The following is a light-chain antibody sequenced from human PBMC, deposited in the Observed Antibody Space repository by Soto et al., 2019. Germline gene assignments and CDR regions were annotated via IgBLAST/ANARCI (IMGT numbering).Light chain of an antibody. V-gene: IGLV3-1*01. Sequence: SYELTQPPSVSVSTGQTASITCSGDQLGDKYACWYQQKPGQSPVLVIYQDSKRPSGIPERFSGSNSGNTATLTISGTQAMDEADYYCQAWDSSTVVFGGGTKL. J-gene: IGLJ2*01. CDR1: QLGDKY. CDR3: QAWDSSTVV. CDR2: QDS.